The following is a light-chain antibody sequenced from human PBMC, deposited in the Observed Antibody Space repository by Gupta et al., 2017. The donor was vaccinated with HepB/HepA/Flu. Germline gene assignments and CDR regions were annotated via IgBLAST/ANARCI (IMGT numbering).Light chain of an antibody. CDR2: GAS. CDR3: QQYGSSPPYT. CDR1: QSVSSSY. V-gene: IGKV3-20*01. Sequence: EIVLTQSPGTLSLSTGERATLSCRASQSVSSSYLAWYQQKPGQAPRLLIYGASSRATGIPDRFSGSGSGTDFTLTISRLEPEDFAVYYCQQYGSSPPYTFGQGTQLEIK. J-gene: IGKJ2*01.